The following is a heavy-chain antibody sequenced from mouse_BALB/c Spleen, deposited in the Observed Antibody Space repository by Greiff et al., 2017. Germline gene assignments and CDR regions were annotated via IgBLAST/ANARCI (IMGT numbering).Heavy chain of an antibody. CDR1: GFTFSSFG. V-gene: IGHV5-17*02. Sequence: EVKLQESGGGLVQPGGSRKLSCAASGFTFSSFGMHWVRQAPEKGLEWVAYISSGSSTIYYADTVKGRFTISRDNPKNTLFLQMTSLRSEDTAMYYCAREEGTYGIYYFDYWGQGTTLTVSS. CDR3: AREEGTYGIYYFDY. CDR2: ISSGSSTI. J-gene: IGHJ2*01. D-gene: IGHD2-1*01.